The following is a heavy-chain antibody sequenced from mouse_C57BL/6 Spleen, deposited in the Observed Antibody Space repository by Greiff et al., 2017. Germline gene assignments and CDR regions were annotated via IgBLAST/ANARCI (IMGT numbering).Heavy chain of an antibody. CDR2: ISSGGSYT. Sequence: EVQLVESGGDLVKPGGSLKLSCAASGFTFSSYGLSWVRQTPDKRLEWVATISSGGSYTYYPDSVKGRFTISRDNAKNTLYLQMSSLKSEDTAMYYCARLPNYYGSSTFAYWGQGTLVTVSA. D-gene: IGHD1-1*01. CDR3: ARLPNYYGSSTFAY. J-gene: IGHJ3*01. V-gene: IGHV5-6*01. CDR1: GFTFSSYG.